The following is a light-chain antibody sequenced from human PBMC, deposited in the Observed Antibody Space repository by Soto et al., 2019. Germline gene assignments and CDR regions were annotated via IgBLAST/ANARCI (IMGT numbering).Light chain of an antibody. CDR2: KSS. J-gene: IGKJ1*01. CDR1: QSISSW. Sequence: TQITPSHSTLSASLGDRATITRRASQSISSWLAWYQQKPGKAPKLLIYKSSSLESGVPSTFSGRGSGTEFTLTISTLQPDDFATYYCQQYNSYPRTVGQGTKVDIK. CDR3: QQYNSYPRT. V-gene: IGKV1-5*03.